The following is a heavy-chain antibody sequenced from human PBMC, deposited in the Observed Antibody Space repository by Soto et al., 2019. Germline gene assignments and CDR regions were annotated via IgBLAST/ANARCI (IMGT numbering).Heavy chain of an antibody. Sequence: ASVKVSCKASGYTFTSYAMHWVRQAPRQRLEWMGWINAGNGNRKYSQKFQGRVTITRDTSASTAYMELSSLRSEDTAVYYCARGGLALMDVWGQGTTVTVSS. CDR3: ARGGLALMDV. CDR2: INAGNGNR. V-gene: IGHV1-3*01. J-gene: IGHJ6*02. D-gene: IGHD3-16*01. CDR1: GYTFTSYA.